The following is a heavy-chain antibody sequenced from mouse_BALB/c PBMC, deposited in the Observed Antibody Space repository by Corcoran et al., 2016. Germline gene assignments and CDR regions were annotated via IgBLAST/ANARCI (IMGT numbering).Heavy chain of an antibody. CDR3: ASRGDGSFDY. CDR2: INTHSGVP. D-gene: IGHD2-3*01. CDR1: GYTFTTAG. Sequence: QIQLVQSGPELKKPGETVRISCQASGYTFTTAGMQWVQKMPGKGLKWIGWINTHSGVPKYAEDFKGRFAFSLETSASTAYLQISNLKNEDTATYFCASRGDGSFDYWGQGTTLTVSS. V-gene: IGHV9-4*02. J-gene: IGHJ2*01.